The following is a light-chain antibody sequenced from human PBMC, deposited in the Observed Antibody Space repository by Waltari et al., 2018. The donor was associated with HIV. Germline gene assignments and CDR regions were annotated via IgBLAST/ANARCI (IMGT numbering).Light chain of an antibody. CDR2: GAS. CDR3: QQYGRSPLT. J-gene: IGKJ4*01. Sequence: EIVLTQSPGTLSLSPGDRATLACRASQSFISNFLAWYQQKPGQAPRLLIYGASTRANGIPDRFSGGGSGTDFSLTISRLEPEDCVVYFCQQYGRSPLTFGGGTKVELK. CDR1: QSFISNF. V-gene: IGKV3-20*01.